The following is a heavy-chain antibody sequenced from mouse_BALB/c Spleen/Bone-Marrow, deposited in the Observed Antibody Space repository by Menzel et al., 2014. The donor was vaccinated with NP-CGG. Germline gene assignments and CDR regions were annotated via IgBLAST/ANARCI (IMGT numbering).Heavy chain of an antibody. V-gene: IGHV1-82*01. CDR2: IYPGDGDT. CDR1: GYAFSSSW. CDR3: ARTYGSSYFVY. D-gene: IGHD1-1*01. Sequence: VQLQQSGPEMVKPGDSVRISCSASGYAFSSSWMNWVKQRPGQGLEWIGRIYPGDGDTNYNGKFKGKARLTADKSSSTAYIHLSSLSSVDSAVYICARTYGSSYFVYWGQGTLVTVSA. J-gene: IGHJ3*01.